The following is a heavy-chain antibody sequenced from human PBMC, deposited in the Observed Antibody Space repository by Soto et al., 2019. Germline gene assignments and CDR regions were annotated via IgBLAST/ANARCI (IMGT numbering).Heavy chain of an antibody. Sequence: VGSLRLSCAASGFTVSSNYISWVRQAPGKGLEWVSVIYSGGSTYYADSVKGRFTISRDNSKNTLYLQMNSLRAEDTAVYYCARASFFYYDSSGHLDIWGQGTMVTVS. D-gene: IGHD3-22*01. V-gene: IGHV3-53*01. CDR1: GFTVSSNY. J-gene: IGHJ3*02. CDR2: IYSGGST. CDR3: ARASFFYYDSSGHLDI.